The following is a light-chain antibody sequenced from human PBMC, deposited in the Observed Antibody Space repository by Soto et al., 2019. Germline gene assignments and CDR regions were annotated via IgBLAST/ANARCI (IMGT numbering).Light chain of an antibody. V-gene: IGKV3-20*01. J-gene: IGKJ1*01. Sequence: DIVLTQSPGTLSLSPGERATLSCRASQSVSSTYLAWYQQQPGQAPRLLIYGASNRATGIPDRFSGSGSGTDFTLTISRLEPEDFAVYYCKQYGSSSWTFGQGTKVEIK. CDR3: KQYGSSSWT. CDR1: QSVSSTY. CDR2: GAS.